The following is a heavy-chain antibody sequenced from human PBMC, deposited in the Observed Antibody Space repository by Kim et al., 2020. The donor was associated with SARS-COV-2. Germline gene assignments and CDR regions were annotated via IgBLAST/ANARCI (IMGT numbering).Heavy chain of an antibody. CDR1: GGSISSYY. V-gene: IGHV4-59*13. Sequence: SETLSLTCTVSGGSISSYYWSWIRQPPGKGLEWIGYIYYSGSTNYNPSLKSRVTISVDTSKNQFSLKLSSVTAADTAVYYCARVFGSDFWSGYYPYYYYGMDVWGQGTTVTVSS. D-gene: IGHD3-3*01. J-gene: IGHJ6*02. CDR3: ARVFGSDFWSGYYPYYYYGMDV. CDR2: IYYSGST.